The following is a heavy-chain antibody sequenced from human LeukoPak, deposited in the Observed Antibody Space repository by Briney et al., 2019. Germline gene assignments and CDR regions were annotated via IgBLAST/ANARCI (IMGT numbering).Heavy chain of an antibody. V-gene: IGHV1-69*04. CDR2: IIPIFGIA. CDR3: ARDPRYYYDSSGPAGY. J-gene: IGHJ4*02. D-gene: IGHD3-22*01. CDR1: GGTFSSYA. Sequence: SVKVSCTASGGTFSSYAISWVRQAPGQGLEWMGRIIPIFGIANYAQKFQGRVTITADKSTSTAYMELSSLRSEDTAVYYCARDPRYYYDSSGPAGYWGQGTLVTVSS.